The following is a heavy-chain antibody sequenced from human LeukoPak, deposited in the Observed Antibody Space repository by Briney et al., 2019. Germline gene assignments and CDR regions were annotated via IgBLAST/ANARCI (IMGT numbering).Heavy chain of an antibody. CDR1: GASINGYF. CDR3: ARDRRGSFYTFDL. D-gene: IGHD1-26*01. V-gene: IGHV4-59*01. J-gene: IGHJ3*01. CDR2: VSHTGAT. Sequence: KPSETLSLTCSVSGASINGYFWNWVRQTPEKRPDWIGYVSHTGATTSNPTLKSRVSITIDTSKSQISLTMTSVTAADSALYYCARDRRGSFYTFDLWGPGTIVSVS.